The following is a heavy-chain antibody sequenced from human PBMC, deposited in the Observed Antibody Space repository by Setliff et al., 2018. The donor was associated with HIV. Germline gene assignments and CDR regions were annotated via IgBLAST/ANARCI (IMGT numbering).Heavy chain of an antibody. D-gene: IGHD3-22*01. Sequence: GSLRLSCAASGFTFSSYGMHWVRQAPGKGLEWVAFIRYDGSNKYYADSVKGRFTISRDNSKNTLYLQMNSLRAEDTAVYYCAKDRYYDSSGSPFDYWGQGTLVTVPS. J-gene: IGHJ4*02. CDR1: GFTFSSYG. CDR3: AKDRYYDSSGSPFDY. CDR2: IRYDGSNK. V-gene: IGHV3-30*02.